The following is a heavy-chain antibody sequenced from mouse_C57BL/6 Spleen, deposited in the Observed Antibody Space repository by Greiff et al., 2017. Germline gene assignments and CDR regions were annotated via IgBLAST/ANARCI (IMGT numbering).Heavy chain of an antibody. Sequence: EVQLVESGGDLVKPGGSLKLSCAASGFTFSSYGMSWVRQTPDKRLEWVATISSGGSYTYYPDSVKGRFTISRDNAKNTLYLQMSSLKSEDTAMYYCARGGLGRGYFDVWGTGTTVTVSS. J-gene: IGHJ1*03. CDR3: ARGGLGRGYFDV. D-gene: IGHD4-1*01. CDR1: GFTFSSYG. CDR2: ISSGGSYT. V-gene: IGHV5-6*01.